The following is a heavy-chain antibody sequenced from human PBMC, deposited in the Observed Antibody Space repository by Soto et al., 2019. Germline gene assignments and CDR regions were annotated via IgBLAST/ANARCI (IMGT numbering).Heavy chain of an antibody. D-gene: IGHD3-9*01. J-gene: IGHJ5*02. CDR3: ARDSNYDILTGYYTNWFDP. CDR2: ISAYDGNT. V-gene: IGHV1-18*01. Sequence: ASVKVSCKASGYTFTHYGISWVRQAPGQSLEWMGWISAYDGNTNYAQKLQGRVTMTTDKFTDTAYMELRSLRSDDTAVYYCARDSNYDILTGYYTNWFDPWGQGTLVTVSS. CDR1: GYTFTHYG.